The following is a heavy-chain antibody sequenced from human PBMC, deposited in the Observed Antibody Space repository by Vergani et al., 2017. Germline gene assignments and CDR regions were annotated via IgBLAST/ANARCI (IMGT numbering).Heavy chain of an antibody. CDR3: VCRKTECGTTGCFYPCYYYYYMDV. Sequence: QITLKESGPTLVKPTQTLTLTCTFSGFSPNTRGVSVAWIRQPPGKALDWLALIYWTDDQHYSPSLNNRVTITKDTSKNQVVLTMTNMDYVDTGTYYCVCRKTECGTTGCFYPCYYYYYMDVWGKGTTGPVSS. V-gene: IGHV2-5*04. CDR2: IYWTDDQ. J-gene: IGHJ6*03. CDR1: GFSPNTRGVS. D-gene: IGHD1-7*01.